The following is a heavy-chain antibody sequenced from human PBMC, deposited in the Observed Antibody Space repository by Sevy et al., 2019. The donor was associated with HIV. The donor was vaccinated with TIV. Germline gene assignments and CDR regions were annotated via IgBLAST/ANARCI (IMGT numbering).Heavy chain of an antibody. D-gene: IGHD3-9*01. Sequence: SETLSLTCTVSGRSMTGYYWTWIRQPPGKGLEWIGYIYYSGSTNYNPPLKSRVTISVDTSKNQFSLELSSVTAADTALYYCARAPPYYDILTGRGYCDYWGQGTLVTVSS. V-gene: IGHV4-59*01. CDR2: IYYSGST. CDR3: ARAPPYYDILTGRGYCDY. J-gene: IGHJ4*02. CDR1: GRSMTGYY.